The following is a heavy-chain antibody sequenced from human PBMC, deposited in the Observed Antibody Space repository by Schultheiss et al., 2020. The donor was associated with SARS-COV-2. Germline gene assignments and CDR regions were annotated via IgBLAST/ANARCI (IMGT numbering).Heavy chain of an antibody. CDR2: IYYSGST. D-gene: IGHD3-10*01. CDR3: ARPITMVRGVPTNGMDV. Sequence: SETLSLTCTVSGGSISSYYWSWIRQPPGKGLEWIGYIYYSGSTNYNPSLKSRVTISVDTSKNQFSLKLSSVTAADTAVYYCARPITMVRGVPTNGMDVWGQGTTVTVSS. J-gene: IGHJ6*02. V-gene: IGHV4-59*01. CDR1: GGSISSYY.